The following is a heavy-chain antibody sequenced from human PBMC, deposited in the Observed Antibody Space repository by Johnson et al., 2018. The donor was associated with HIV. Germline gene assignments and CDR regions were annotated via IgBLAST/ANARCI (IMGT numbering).Heavy chain of an antibody. CDR2: IWYDDRNE. CDR3: ASWPHGSGSYQIDI. D-gene: IGHD3-10*01. Sequence: VQLVESGGGVVQPGGSLRLSCAASGFTFSSYGMHWVRQAPGKGLEWVAFIWYDDRNEYYGESVKGRFTISRDNSKNTLYLQMNSLRAEDTAVYYCASWPHGSGSYQIDIWGQGTMVTVSS. V-gene: IGHV3-33*01. CDR1: GFTFSSYG. J-gene: IGHJ3*02.